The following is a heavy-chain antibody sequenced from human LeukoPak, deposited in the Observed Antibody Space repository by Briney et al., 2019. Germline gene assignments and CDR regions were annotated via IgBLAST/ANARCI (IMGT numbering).Heavy chain of an antibody. CDR3: AKDSRQASEVYYHDSSGYYYFDY. CDR1: GITLSNYG. CDR2: ISGSGGRT. J-gene: IGHJ4*02. V-gene: IGHV3-23*01. Sequence: PGGSLRLSCAVSGITLSNYGMSWVRQAPGKGLEWVAGISGSGGRTDYADSVKGRFTISRDNSKNTLYLQMNSLRAEDTAVYYCAKDSRQASEVYYHDSSGYYYFDYWGQGTLVTVSS. D-gene: IGHD3-22*01.